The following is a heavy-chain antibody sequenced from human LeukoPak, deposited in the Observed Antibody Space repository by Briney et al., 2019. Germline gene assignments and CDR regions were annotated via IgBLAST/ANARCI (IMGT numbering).Heavy chain of an antibody. CDR3: ARYIWGSYPTFEDY. J-gene: IGHJ4*02. V-gene: IGHV4-59*11. D-gene: IGHD3-16*02. Sequence: PSETLSLTXTVSGDSIGSHYWSWIRQPPGKGLECIGYVYYSGIPNYNPSLKSRVTISVDTSKNQFSLKLSSVTAADTAVYYCARYIWGSYPTFEDYWGQGTLVTVPS. CDR2: VYYSGIP. CDR1: GDSIGSHY.